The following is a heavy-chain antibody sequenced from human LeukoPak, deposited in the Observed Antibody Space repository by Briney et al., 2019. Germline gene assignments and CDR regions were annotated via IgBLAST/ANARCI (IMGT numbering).Heavy chain of an antibody. CDR1: GFTFSSYA. V-gene: IGHV3-23*01. Sequence: GGSLRLSCAASGFTFSSYAMSWVRQAPGKGLEWVSAISGGGGSTYYADSVKGRYTISRDNSKNTLYLQMNSLRAEDTAVYYCAKDSYLGTNNYHKRRYFDYWGQGTLVTVSS. CDR3: AKDSYLGTNNYHKRRYFDY. D-gene: IGHD5-24*01. J-gene: IGHJ4*02. CDR2: ISGGGGST.